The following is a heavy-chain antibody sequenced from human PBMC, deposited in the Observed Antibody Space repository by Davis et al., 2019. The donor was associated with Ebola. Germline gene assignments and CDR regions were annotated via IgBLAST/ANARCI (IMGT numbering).Heavy chain of an antibody. J-gene: IGHJ6*03. Sequence: PSETLSLTCAVYGGSFSGYYWSWIRQPPGKGLEWIGEINHSGSTNYNPSLKSRVTISVDTSKNQFSLKLSSVTAADTAVYYCARAVSYCSSTSCEGYYMDVWGKGTTVTVSS. CDR3: ARAVSYCSSTSCEGYYMDV. V-gene: IGHV4-34*01. D-gene: IGHD2-2*01. CDR1: GGSFSGYY. CDR2: INHSGST.